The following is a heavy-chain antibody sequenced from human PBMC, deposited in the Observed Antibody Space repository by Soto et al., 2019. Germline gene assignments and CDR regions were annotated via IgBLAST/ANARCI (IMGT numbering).Heavy chain of an antibody. D-gene: IGHD2-15*01. V-gene: IGHV4-34*01. CDR3: ARGHLVDSSTNPYYYYMDV. CDR1: GGSFSGYY. Sequence: PSETLSLTCAVYGGSFSGYYWSWIRQPPGKGLEWIGEINHSGSTNYNPSLKSRVTISVDTSKNQFSLKLSSVTAADTAVYYCARGHLVDSSTNPYYYYMDVWGKGTTVTVSS. J-gene: IGHJ6*03. CDR2: INHSGST.